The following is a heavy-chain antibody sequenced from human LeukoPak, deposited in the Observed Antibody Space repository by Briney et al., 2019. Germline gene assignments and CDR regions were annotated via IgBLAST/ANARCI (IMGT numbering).Heavy chain of an antibody. CDR3: ASSPVITRD. CDR1: GFTFSEYW. J-gene: IGHJ4*02. D-gene: IGHD3-22*01. V-gene: IGHV3-74*01. Sequence: GGSLRLSCAASGFTFSEYWMHWVRQAPGKGLEWVSRINSDGSRITYADSVKGRFTISRDNAKNTLYLQMNSLRVEDTAVYYCASSPVITRDWGQGTLVTLSS. CDR2: INSDGSRI.